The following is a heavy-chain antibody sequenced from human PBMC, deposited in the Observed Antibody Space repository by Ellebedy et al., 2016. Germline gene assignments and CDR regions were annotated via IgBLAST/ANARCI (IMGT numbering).Heavy chain of an antibody. CDR3: VHRTTVTSVDY. D-gene: IGHD4-11*01. J-gene: IGHJ4*02. CDR2: IYRNDGK. CDR1: GFSLTTSELC. V-gene: IGHV2-5*01. Sequence: SGPTLVKPTQTLTLTCMFSGFSLTTSELCVGWVRQPPGKALEWLTFIYRNDGKRYSPSLLSRLTITKNTSKNQVVLTLTNMDPVDTGTYFCVHRTTVTSVDYWGQGTLVTVSS.